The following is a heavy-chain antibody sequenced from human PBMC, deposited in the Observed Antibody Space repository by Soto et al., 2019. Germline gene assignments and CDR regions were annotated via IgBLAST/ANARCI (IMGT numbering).Heavy chain of an antibody. CDR1: GFTFSSYW. V-gene: IGHV3-7*03. D-gene: IGHD6-19*01. CDR3: ARDGSGWYSDY. Sequence: GGSLRLSCATSGFTFSSYWMSWVRQAPGKGLEWVANIKQDGSEKYYVDSVKGRFTISRDNAKNSLYLQMNSLRAEDTAVYYCARDGSGWYSDYWGQGTLVTVSS. CDR2: IKQDGSEK. J-gene: IGHJ4*02.